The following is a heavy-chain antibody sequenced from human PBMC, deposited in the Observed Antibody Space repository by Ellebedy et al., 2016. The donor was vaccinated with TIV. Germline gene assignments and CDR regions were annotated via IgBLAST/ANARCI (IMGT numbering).Heavy chain of an antibody. CDR1: GFIFSNAW. CDR3: ATGTGYSDFDY. J-gene: IGHJ4*02. V-gene: IGHV3-15*01. CDR2: IKGKTDGGTR. Sequence: GGSLRLXCAASGFIFSNAWMNWVRQAPGKGLEWVGRIKGKTDGGTRDFAAPVKGRFSISRDDSKNTVFLQMDRLKTEDTAVYYCATGTGYSDFDYWGKGTLVTVSS. D-gene: IGHD2-15*01.